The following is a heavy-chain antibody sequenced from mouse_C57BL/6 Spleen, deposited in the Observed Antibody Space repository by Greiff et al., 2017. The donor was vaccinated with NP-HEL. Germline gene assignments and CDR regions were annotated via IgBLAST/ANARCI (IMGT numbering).Heavy chain of an antibody. CDR3: ARLRIDYAMDY. CDR2: ISSGSSTI. V-gene: IGHV5-17*01. CDR1: GFTFSDYG. J-gene: IGHJ4*01. Sequence: EVQLVESGGGLVKPGGSLKLSCAASGFTFSDYGMHWVRQAPEKGLEWVAYISSGSSTIYYADTVKGRFTISRDNAKNTLFLQMTSLRSEDTAMYYCARLRIDYAMDYWGQGTAVTVSS.